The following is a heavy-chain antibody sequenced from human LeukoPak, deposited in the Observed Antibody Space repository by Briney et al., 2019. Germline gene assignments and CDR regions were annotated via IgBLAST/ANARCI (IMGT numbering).Heavy chain of an antibody. Sequence: SETRSLTCTVSGDSISRSLYYWGWIRQPPGKGLEWIGTIYYSGSTYYNPSLKSRVTISVDTSKNQFSLKLTSVTAADTAVYYCARSYGGHSVCDAFDIWGQGTMVTVSS. CDR3: ARSYGGHSVCDAFDI. J-gene: IGHJ3*02. D-gene: IGHD4-23*01. CDR2: IYYSGST. CDR1: GDSISRSLYY. V-gene: IGHV4-39*01.